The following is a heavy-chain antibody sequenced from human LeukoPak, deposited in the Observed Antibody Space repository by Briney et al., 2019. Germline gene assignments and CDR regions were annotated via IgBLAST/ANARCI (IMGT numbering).Heavy chain of an antibody. Sequence: RTSETLSFTCTVSGGSISSGDCYWSWIRQPPGKGLEWIGYIYYSGSTYYNPSLKSRVIISVDTSKNQFSLKLSSVTAADTAVYYCARDRSGDGYNNDYWGQGTLVTVSS. J-gene: IGHJ4*02. V-gene: IGHV4-30-4*01. CDR1: GGSISSGDCY. CDR3: ARDRSGDGYNNDY. D-gene: IGHD5-24*01. CDR2: IYYSGST.